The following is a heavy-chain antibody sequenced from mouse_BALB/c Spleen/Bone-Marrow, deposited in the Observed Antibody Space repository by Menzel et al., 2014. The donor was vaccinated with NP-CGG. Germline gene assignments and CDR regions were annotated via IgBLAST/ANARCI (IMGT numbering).Heavy chain of an antibody. D-gene: IGHD2-2*01. CDR3: ARDGYDDY. V-gene: IGHV7-3*02. Sequence: DVHLVESGGGLVQPGGSLRLSCATSGFTFTDYCMSWVRQPPGEALEWLGFIRNKANGYTTEYSASVKGRFTISRDNSQSILYLQMNTLRAEDSATYYCARDGYDDYWGQGTTLTVSS. CDR1: GFTFTDYC. CDR2: IRNKANGYTT. J-gene: IGHJ2*01.